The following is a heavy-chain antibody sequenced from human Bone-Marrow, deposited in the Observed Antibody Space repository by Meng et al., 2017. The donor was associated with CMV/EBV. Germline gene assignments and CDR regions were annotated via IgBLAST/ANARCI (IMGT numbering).Heavy chain of an antibody. Sequence: GGSLRLSCKVSGNSFSTYWIGWVRQMPGKGLEWMGIIYPHDSTTLYTPSFQGQVTISADKSISTAYLQWDTLTASDTAIYYCARRTYYDLESGSWGQGTLVTVSS. J-gene: IGHJ5*02. V-gene: IGHV5-51*01. CDR3: ARRTYYDLESGS. CDR2: IYPHDSTT. D-gene: IGHD3-22*01. CDR1: GNSFSTYW.